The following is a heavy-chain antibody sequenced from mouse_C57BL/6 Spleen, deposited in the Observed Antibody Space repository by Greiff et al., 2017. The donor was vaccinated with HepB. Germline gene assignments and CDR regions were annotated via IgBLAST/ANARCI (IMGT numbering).Heavy chain of an antibody. V-gene: IGHV3-6*01. CDR3: ASIYDGYPWFAY. Sequence: DVQLQESGPGLVKPSQSLSLTCSVTGYSITSGYYWNWIRQFPGNKLEWMGYISYDGSNNYNPSLNNRISITRDTSKNQFFLKLNSVTTEDTATYYCASIYDGYPWFAYWGQGTLVTVSA. CDR1: GYSITSGYY. D-gene: IGHD2-3*01. CDR2: ISYDGSN. J-gene: IGHJ3*01.